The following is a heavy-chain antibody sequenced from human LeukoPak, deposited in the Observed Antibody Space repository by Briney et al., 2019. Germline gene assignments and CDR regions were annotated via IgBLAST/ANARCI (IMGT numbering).Heavy chain of an antibody. CDR2: IYYSGST. D-gene: IGHD2-2*02. Sequence: SETLSLTCTVSGGSISSYYWSWIRQPPGKGLDWIGYIYYSGSTNYNPSLKSRVTISVDTSKNQFSLKLSSVTAADTAVYYCARGIRYCSSTSCYRRFNWFDPWGQGTLVTVSS. V-gene: IGHV4-59*01. CDR1: GGSISSYY. CDR3: ARGIRYCSSTSCYRRFNWFDP. J-gene: IGHJ5*02.